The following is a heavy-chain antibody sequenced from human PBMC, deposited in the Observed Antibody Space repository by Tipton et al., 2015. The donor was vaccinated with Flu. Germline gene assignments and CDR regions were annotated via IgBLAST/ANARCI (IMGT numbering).Heavy chain of an antibody. V-gene: IGHV3-7*01. Sequence: SLRLSCAASGFTFSSYWMSWVRQAPGKGLEWVANIKQDGSEKYYVDPVKGRFTISRDNAKNSLYLQMNSLRAEDTAVYYCASDVGFRYFDLWGRGTLVTVSS. D-gene: IGHD1-26*01. CDR2: IKQDGSEK. CDR3: ASDVGFRYFDL. J-gene: IGHJ2*01. CDR1: GFTFSSYW.